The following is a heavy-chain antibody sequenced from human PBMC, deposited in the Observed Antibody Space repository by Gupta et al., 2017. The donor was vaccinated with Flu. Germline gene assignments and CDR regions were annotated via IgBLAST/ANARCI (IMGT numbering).Heavy chain of an antibody. Sequence: GWIRQPPWKGLDWIGSIYYSGSTYYNPSLKGRVTISVDTSKNQFSLKLNSVTATDTAVYYCARLGYSSSWIDSWGQGTLVTVSS. D-gene: IGHD6-13*01. J-gene: IGHJ4*02. CDR2: IYYSGST. V-gene: IGHV4-39*01. CDR3: ARLGYSSSWIDS.